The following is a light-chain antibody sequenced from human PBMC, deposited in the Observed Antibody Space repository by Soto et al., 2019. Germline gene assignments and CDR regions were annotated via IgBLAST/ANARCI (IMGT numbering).Light chain of an antibody. CDR2: GAS. J-gene: IGKJ5*01. CDR3: QQYGTSPIT. V-gene: IGKV3-20*01. CDR1: QSVSSY. Sequence: EIVFTQSPGTLSLSPGQRATLSCRASQSVSSYLAWYQQKPGQAPRLLIYGASSRATGIPDRFSGSGSGTDFTLTISRLEPEDFALYYCQQYGTSPITFGQGTRLEIK.